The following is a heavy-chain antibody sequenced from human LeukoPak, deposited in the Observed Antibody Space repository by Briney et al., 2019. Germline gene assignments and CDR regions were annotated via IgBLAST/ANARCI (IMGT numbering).Heavy chain of an antibody. CDR2: ISGSGDKT. CDR3: TTSTPIAMVRGVNPDV. V-gene: IGHV3-23*01. D-gene: IGHD3-10*01. CDR1: GFTFSGYA. J-gene: IGHJ6*02. Sequence: GGSLRLSCAASGFTFSGYAMHWVRQAPGKGLEWVSTISGSGDKTEYGESVKGRFTISRDNSKNTLYLQMNSLKTEDTAVYYCTTSTPIAMVRGVNPDVWGQGTTVTVSS.